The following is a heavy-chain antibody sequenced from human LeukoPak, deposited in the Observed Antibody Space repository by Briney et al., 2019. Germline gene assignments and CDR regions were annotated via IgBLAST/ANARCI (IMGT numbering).Heavy chain of an antibody. CDR2: INSDGSST. J-gene: IGHJ4*02. V-gene: IGHV3-74*01. Sequence: GGSLRLSCAASGFTFSSYWMHWVRQAPGKGLVWVSRINSDGSSTSYADSVEGRFTISRDNSKNTVYLQMISLRGEDTAVYYCAKDLSTYYDILTGLEYWGQGTLVTVSS. CDR3: AKDLSTYYDILTGLEY. CDR1: GFTFSSYW. D-gene: IGHD3-9*01.